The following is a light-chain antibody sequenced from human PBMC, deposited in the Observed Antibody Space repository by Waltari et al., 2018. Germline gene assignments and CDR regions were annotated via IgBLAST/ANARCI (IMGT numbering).Light chain of an antibody. V-gene: IGLV2-11*01. J-gene: IGLJ1*01. CDR2: DVS. CDR3: CSYAGSYIV. CDR1: RSDVRAYNY. Sequence: QSALTQPRSVSGSPGQSVAISCTGTRSDVRAYNYVSSYQQHTGKVPKVGIYDVSKRPSGVPDRFSGSKSGNTASLTISGLHADDEADYYCCSYAGSYIVFGAGTKVTVL.